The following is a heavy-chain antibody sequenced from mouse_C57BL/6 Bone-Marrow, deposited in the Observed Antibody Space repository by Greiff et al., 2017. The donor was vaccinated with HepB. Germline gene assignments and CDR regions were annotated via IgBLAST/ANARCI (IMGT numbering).Heavy chain of an antibody. D-gene: IGHD1-1*01. J-gene: IGHJ3*01. CDR1: GYTFTSYW. CDR2: IDPSDSYT. V-gene: IGHV1-69*01. CDR3: ARGYYYGGFAY. Sequence: VQLVESGAELVMPGASVKLSCKASGYTFTSYWMHWVKQRPGQGLEWIGEIDPSDSYTNYNQKFKGKSTLTVDKSSSTAYMQLSSLTSEDSAVYYCARGYYYGGFAYWGQGTLVTVSA.